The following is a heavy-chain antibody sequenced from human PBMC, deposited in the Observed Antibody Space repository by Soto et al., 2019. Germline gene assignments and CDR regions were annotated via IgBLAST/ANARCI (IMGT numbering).Heavy chain of an antibody. CDR1: GGSISSHY. J-gene: IGHJ4*02. V-gene: IGHV4-59*11. D-gene: IGHD3-22*01. Sequence: QVQLQESGPGLVKPSETLSLICTVSGGSISSHYWSWILQPPGKGLEWIGYVYYGGSTNYNPSLKSRVTVSADTSKNQFALKLSSVTAADTAVYHCARGDYSDSSGLYFDYWGQGTRVTVSS. CDR3: ARGDYSDSSGLYFDY. CDR2: VYYGGST.